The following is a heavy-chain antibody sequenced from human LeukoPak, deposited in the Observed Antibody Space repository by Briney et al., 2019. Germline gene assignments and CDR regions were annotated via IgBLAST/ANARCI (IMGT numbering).Heavy chain of an antibody. CDR3: ARDPTGDNWSDP. Sequence: GRSLRLSCAASGFTCSSYAMHWVRQAPGKGLEWVAVISYDGSNKYYADSVKGRFTISRDNSKNTLYLQMNSLRAEDTAVYYCARDPTGDNWSDPWGQGTLVTVSS. J-gene: IGHJ5*02. CDR2: ISYDGSNK. CDR1: GFTCSSYA. D-gene: IGHD3-3*01. V-gene: IGHV3-30*01.